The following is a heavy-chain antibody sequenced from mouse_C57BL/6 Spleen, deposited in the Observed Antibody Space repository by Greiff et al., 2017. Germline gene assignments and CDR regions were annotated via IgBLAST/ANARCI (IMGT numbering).Heavy chain of an antibody. CDR1: GYTFTDYY. V-gene: IGHV1-76*01. Sequence: QVQLQQSGAELVRPGASVKLSCKASGYTFTDYYINWVKQRPGQGLEWIARIYPGSGNTYYNEKFKGKATLTAEKSSSTAYMQLSSLTSEDSAVYFCVYGNYGYFDVWGTGTTVTVSS. D-gene: IGHD2-1*01. CDR2: IYPGSGNT. J-gene: IGHJ1*03. CDR3: VYGNYGYFDV.